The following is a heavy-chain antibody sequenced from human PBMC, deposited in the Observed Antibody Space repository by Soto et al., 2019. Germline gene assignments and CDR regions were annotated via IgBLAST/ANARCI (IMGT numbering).Heavy chain of an antibody. V-gene: IGHV1-46*03. CDR1: GYTFTSYY. CDR2: INPSGGST. CDR3: ASRAGSGSDSDY. Sequence: QVQLVQSGAEVKKPGASVKVSCKASGYTFTSYYMHWVRQAPGQGLEWMGIINPSGGSTSYAQKFQGRVTMTRDTSTSTVYMELSSLRSEDTAVYYGASRAGSGSDSDYWGQGTLVTVSS. D-gene: IGHD3-10*01. J-gene: IGHJ4*02.